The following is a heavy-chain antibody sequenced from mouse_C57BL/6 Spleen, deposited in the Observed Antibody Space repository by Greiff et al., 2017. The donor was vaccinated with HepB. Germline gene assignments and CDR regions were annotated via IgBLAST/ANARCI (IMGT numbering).Heavy chain of an antibody. D-gene: IGHD2-1*01. CDR1: GYTFTSYW. CDR3: ARGKRVYGNFYFDY. V-gene: IGHV1-50*01. Sequence: QVQLQQPGAELVKPGASVKLSCKASGYTFTSYWMQWVNQRPGQGLEWIGEIDPSDSYTNYNQKFKGKATLTVDRSSSTAYMQLSSLTSEDSAVYYCARGKRVYGNFYFDYWGQGTTLTVSS. CDR2: IDPSDSYT. J-gene: IGHJ2*01.